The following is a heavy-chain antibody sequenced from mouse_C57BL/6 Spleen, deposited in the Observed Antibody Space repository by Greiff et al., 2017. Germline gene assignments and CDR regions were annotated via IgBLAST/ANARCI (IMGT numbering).Heavy chain of an antibody. CDR2: INPSSGYT. J-gene: IGHJ2*01. D-gene: IGHD1-1*01. Sequence: QVQLKESGAELAKPGASVKLSCKASGYTFTSYWMHWVKQRPGQGLEWIGYINPSSGYTKYNQKFKDKATLTADKSSSTAYMQLSSLTYEDSAVYYCARGDGSSFCYFDYWGQGTTLTVSS. CDR1: GYTFTSYW. V-gene: IGHV1-7*01. CDR3: ARGDGSSFCYFDY.